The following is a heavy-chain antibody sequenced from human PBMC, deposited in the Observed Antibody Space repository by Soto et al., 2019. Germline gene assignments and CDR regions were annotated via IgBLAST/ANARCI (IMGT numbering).Heavy chain of an antibody. V-gene: IGHV3-48*01. J-gene: IGHJ5*02. CDR1: GFTFSSYS. CDR2: ISSSSSTI. D-gene: IGHD3-9*01. Sequence: AGGSLRLSCAASGFTFSSYSMNWVRQAPGKGLEWVSYISSSSSTIYYADSVKGRFTISRDNAKKSLYLQMNSLRAEDTVVYYFARDMYDILTGYYRHGRNWFDPWGQGTLVTV. CDR3: ARDMYDILTGYYRHGRNWFDP.